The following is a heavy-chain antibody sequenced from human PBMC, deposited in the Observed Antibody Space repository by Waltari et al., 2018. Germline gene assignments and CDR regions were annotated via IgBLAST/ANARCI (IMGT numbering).Heavy chain of an antibody. Sequence: QVQLQESGPGLVKPSGTLSLTCAVSGESIRSRYWWSWVRQFPGKGLEWIWEIYYNGKTEEAPSLKRRLTRSIDTSKSQVSLTFTSATAADTAIYYCARRLTGHSSDSKFYFDSWGQGTLVTVSS. CDR3: ARRLTGHSSDSKFYFDS. D-gene: IGHD3-22*01. CDR2: IYYNGKT. CDR1: GESIRSRYW. V-gene: IGHV4-4*02. J-gene: IGHJ4*02.